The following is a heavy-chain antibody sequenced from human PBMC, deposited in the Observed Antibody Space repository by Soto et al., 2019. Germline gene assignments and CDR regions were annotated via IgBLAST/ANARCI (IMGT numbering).Heavy chain of an antibody. Sequence: ASVKVSCKASGYIFSSHCIYWVRQAPGQGLQWMGIINPGGGRTAYAQNFQGRVSITRDTSASTVYMELTGLTSEDTAVYYCARDTETSGPRANDALDIWGQGTMVTVSS. CDR2: INPGGGRT. V-gene: IGHV1-46*01. CDR3: ARDTETSGPRANDALDI. J-gene: IGHJ3*02. CDR1: GYIFSSHC.